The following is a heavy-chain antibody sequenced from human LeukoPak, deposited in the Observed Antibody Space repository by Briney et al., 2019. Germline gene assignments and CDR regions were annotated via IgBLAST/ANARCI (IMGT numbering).Heavy chain of an antibody. Sequence: GGSLRLSCAASGFTFSSYWMHWVRQAPGKGLEWVSAISGSGGSTYYADSVKGRFTISRDNSKNTLYLQMNSLRAEDTAVYYCAKETANPYCSGGSCDLDYWGQGTLVTVSS. CDR3: AKETANPYCSGGSCDLDY. D-gene: IGHD2-15*01. J-gene: IGHJ4*02. CDR1: GFTFSSYW. V-gene: IGHV3-23*01. CDR2: ISGSGGST.